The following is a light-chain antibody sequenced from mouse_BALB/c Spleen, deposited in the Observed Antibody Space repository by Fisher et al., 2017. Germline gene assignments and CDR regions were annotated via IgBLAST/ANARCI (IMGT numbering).Light chain of an antibody. CDR1: SSVSYMY. J-gene: IGKJ2*01. CDR2: RTS. CDR3: QQGSSSPYT. Sequence: DIVLTQSTAIMSASPGEKVTISCSASSSVSYMYWYQQKPGSSPKLLIYRTSILASGVLDSFSGSGSESSYTLTISCMQDEVAATYYCQQGSSSPYTFGGGTKLEIK. V-gene: IGKV4-92*01.